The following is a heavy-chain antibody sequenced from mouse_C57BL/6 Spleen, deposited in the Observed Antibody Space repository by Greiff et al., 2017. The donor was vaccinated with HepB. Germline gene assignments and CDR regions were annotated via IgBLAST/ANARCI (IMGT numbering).Heavy chain of an antibody. J-gene: IGHJ4*01. V-gene: IGHV1-82*01. CDR1: GYAFSSSW. CDR2: IYPGDGDT. Sequence: QVQLKQSGPELVKPGASVKISCKASGYAFSSSWMNWVKQRPGKGLEWIGRIYPGDGDTNYNGKFKGKATLTADKSSSTAYMQLSSLTSEDSAVYFCARSGGPAYAMDYWGQGTSVTVSS. CDR3: ARSGGPAYAMDY.